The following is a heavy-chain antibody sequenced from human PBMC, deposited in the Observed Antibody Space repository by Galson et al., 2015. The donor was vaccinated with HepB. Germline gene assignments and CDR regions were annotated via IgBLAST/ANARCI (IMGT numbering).Heavy chain of an antibody. Sequence: QSGAEVKKPGESLKVSCKASGYTFTSNYIHWVRQAPGQGLEWMGVINPSGGRTTYAQDFQGRITMTRDTSTGTVYLELSGLRSEDTAVYYCARKEDWRNHFDYWGQGTLVTVSS. J-gene: IGHJ4*02. CDR1: GYTFTSNY. V-gene: IGHV1-46*01. D-gene: IGHD3/OR15-3a*01. CDR2: INPSGGRT. CDR3: ARKEDWRNHFDY.